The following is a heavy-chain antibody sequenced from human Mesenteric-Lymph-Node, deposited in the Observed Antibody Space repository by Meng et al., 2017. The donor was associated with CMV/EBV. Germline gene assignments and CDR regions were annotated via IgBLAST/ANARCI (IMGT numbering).Heavy chain of an antibody. CDR2: ISYDGSNK. J-gene: IGHJ2*01. D-gene: IGHD6-13*01. CDR1: GFTFSSYA. Sequence: GGSLRLSCAASGFTFSSYAMHWVRQAPGKGLEWVAVISYDGSNKYYADSVKGRFTISRDNAKNTLYLQMNSLRAEDTAVYYCARGGDSSSWYLYGYFDLWGRGTLVTVSS. V-gene: IGHV3-30-3*01. CDR3: ARGGDSSSWYLYGYFDL.